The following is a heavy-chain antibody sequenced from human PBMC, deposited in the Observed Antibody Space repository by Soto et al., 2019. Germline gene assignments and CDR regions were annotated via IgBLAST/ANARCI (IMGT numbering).Heavy chain of an antibody. V-gene: IGHV3-23*01. J-gene: IGHJ4*02. Sequence: EVQLLESGGGLVQPGGALRLSCAASGFTFSSYAMSWVRQAPGKGLEWVSATGGRGATTFYADSVKGRFAISSDNSKNTLYLQMTSLRAEDTAVYYCAKAVADFWSGYFEERFDCWGQGTLVTVSS. D-gene: IGHD3-3*01. CDR1: GFTFSSYA. CDR2: TGGRGATT. CDR3: AKAVADFWSGYFEERFDC.